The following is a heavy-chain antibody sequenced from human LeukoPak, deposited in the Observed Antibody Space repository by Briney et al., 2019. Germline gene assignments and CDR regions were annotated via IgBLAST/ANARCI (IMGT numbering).Heavy chain of an antibody. D-gene: IGHD3-10*01. J-gene: IGHJ4*02. CDR1: RYTFTGYY. CDR3: ARDSGDDYGDY. V-gene: IGHV1-2*02. Sequence: ASVKVSCMASRYTFTGYYMHWVRQAPGQGLEWMGWINPNSGGTNYAQKFQGRVTMTRDTSISTAYMELSRLRSDDTAVYYCARDSGDDYGDYWGQGTLVTVSS. CDR2: INPNSGGT.